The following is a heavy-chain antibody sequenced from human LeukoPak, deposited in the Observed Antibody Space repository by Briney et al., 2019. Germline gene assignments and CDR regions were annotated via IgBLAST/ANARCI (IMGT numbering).Heavy chain of an antibody. D-gene: IGHD2-21*02. Sequence: GGSLRLSCTASGFTFSSYEMNWVRQAPGKGLVWVSIISSSSSYIYYADSVKGRFTISRDNAKNALYLQMNSLRVEDTAVYYCARDGRCGGDCYASWGQGTLVTVSS. CDR1: GFTFSSYE. J-gene: IGHJ4*02. V-gene: IGHV3-21*01. CDR2: ISSSSSYI. CDR3: ARDGRCGGDCYAS.